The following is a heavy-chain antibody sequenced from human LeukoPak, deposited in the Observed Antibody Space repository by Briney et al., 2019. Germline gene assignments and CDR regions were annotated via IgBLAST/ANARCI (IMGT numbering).Heavy chain of an antibody. CDR2: ISVSGGST. CDR1: VVTFSSYA. Sequence: PGGSLRLSCAASVVTFSSYAMSWVREAPGKGLEWVSAISVSGGSTYYADSVKGRFTISRDNSKNTLYLQMNSLRAEDTAVYYCAKAMWYDSSGYYYGNWGQGTLVSVSS. D-gene: IGHD3-22*01. V-gene: IGHV3-23*01. J-gene: IGHJ4*02. CDR3: AKAMWYDSSGYYYGN.